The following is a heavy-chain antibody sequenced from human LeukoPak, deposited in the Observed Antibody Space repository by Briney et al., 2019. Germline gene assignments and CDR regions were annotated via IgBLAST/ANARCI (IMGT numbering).Heavy chain of an antibody. CDR1: GYTFTGYY. V-gene: IGHV7-4-1*02. J-gene: IGHJ4*02. CDR2: INTNTGNP. CDR3: AREAYGSGSYHFDY. D-gene: IGHD3-10*01. Sequence: ASVKVSCKASGYTFTGYYMHRVRQAPGQGLEWMGWINTNTGNPMYAQGFTGRFVFSLGTSVSTAYLQISSLEAEDTAIYYCAREAYGSGSYHFDYWGQGTLVTASS.